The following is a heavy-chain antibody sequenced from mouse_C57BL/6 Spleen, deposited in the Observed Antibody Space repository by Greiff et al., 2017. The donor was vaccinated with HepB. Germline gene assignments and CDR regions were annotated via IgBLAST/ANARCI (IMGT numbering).Heavy chain of an antibody. CDR1: GFSLSTSGMG. CDR2: IYWDDDK. J-gene: IGHJ4*01. V-gene: IGHV8-12*01. D-gene: IGHD3-2*02. CDR3: ARSGRGGTAQATGAMDY. Sequence: QVTLKVSGPGILQSSQTLSLTCSFSGFSLSTSGMGVSWIRQPSGKGLEWLAHIYWDDDKRYNPSQKSRLTLSKDTSRNQVYLKITSVDTADTATYYCARSGRGGTAQATGAMDYWGQGTSVTVSS.